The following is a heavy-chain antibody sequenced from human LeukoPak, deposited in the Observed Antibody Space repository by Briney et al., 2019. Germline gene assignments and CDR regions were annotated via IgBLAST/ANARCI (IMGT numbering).Heavy chain of an antibody. CDR2: IYHSGST. Sequence: PSETLSLTCAVYGGSFSGYCWSWIRQPPGKGLEWIGEIYHSGSTNYNPSLKSRVTISVDKSKNQFSLKLSSVTAADTAVYYCARRRQSDAFDIWGQGTMVTVSS. V-gene: IGHV4-34*01. CDR1: GGSFSGYC. J-gene: IGHJ3*02. D-gene: IGHD6-19*01. CDR3: ARRRQSDAFDI.